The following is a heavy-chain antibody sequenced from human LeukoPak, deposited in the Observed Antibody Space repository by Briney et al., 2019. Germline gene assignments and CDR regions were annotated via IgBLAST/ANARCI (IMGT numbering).Heavy chain of an antibody. CDR3: ARAYYSRFSGSYGYFDY. Sequence: SETLSLTCAVSGGSISSGGYSWSWIRQPPGKGLEWIGYIYHSGSTYYNPSLKSRVTISVDRSKNQFSLKLSSVTAADTAVYYCARAYYSRFSGSYGYFDYWGQGTLVTVSS. CDR2: IYHSGST. J-gene: IGHJ4*02. V-gene: IGHV4-30-2*01. CDR1: GGSISSGGYS. D-gene: IGHD1-26*01.